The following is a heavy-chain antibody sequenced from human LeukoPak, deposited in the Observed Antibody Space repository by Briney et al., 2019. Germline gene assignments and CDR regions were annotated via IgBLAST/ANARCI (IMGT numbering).Heavy chain of an antibody. CDR3: ARAEWLLGAFDI. J-gene: IGHJ3*02. Sequence: PGRSLRLSCAASGFTFSSYGMHWVRQAPGKGLEWVAVISYDGSNKYYADSVKGRFTISRDNAKNSLYLQMNSLRAEDTAVYYCARAEWLLGAFDIWGQGTMVTVSS. CDR2: ISYDGSNK. CDR1: GFTFSSYG. D-gene: IGHD6-19*01. V-gene: IGHV3-30*03.